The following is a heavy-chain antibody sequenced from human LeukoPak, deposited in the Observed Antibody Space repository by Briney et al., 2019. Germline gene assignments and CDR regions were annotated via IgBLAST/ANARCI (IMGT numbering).Heavy chain of an antibody. Sequence: GSLRLSCAVSGFTFSSYSMSWVRQPPGKGLEWIGEINHSGSTNYNASLKSRVTISVDTSKNQFSLKLSSVTAADTAVYYCAREEDCSGGICYLGNAFDIWGQGTMVTVSS. J-gene: IGHJ3*02. CDR1: GFTFSSYS. CDR2: INHSGST. V-gene: IGHV4-34*01. D-gene: IGHD2-15*01. CDR3: AREEDCSGGICYLGNAFDI.